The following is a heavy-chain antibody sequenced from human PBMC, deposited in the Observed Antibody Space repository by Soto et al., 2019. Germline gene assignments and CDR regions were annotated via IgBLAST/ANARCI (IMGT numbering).Heavy chain of an antibody. D-gene: IGHD2-2*01. CDR1: GFTFSPYS. CDR3: TRSAYMDV. CDR2: ISSGSSTI. J-gene: IGHJ6*03. V-gene: IGHV3-48*01. Sequence: GSLRLSCAASGFTFSPYSMNWVRQAPGKGLEWVSYISSGSSTIYYADSVKGRFTISRDNAKNSLYLQMDSLRAEDTAVYYATRSAYMDVWGTGTTVTVSS.